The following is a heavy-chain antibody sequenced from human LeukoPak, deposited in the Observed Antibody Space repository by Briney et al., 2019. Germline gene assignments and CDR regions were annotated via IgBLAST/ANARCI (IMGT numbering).Heavy chain of an antibody. CDR2: ITSSGSYI. J-gene: IGHJ4*02. D-gene: IGHD2-2*01. V-gene: IGHV3-21*01. CDR1: GFTFSTYT. Sequence: PGGSLRLSCAASGFTFSTYTMNWVRQAPGKGLEWVSSITSSGSYIYHADSVKGRFTISRDNAKNSLYLQMSSLRAEDTAVYYCASPPSRDYCSSTSCYGDYYFDYWAREPWSPSPQ. CDR3: ASPPSRDYCSSTSCYGDYYFDY.